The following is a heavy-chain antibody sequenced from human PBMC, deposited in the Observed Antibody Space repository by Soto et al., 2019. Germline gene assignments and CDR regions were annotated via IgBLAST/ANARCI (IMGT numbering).Heavy chain of an antibody. V-gene: IGHV3-30-3*01. CDR1: GFTFSSYA. CDR3: ARGDLGWYFDL. Sequence: QVQLVESGGGVVQPGRSLRLSCSASGFTFSSYAMHWVRQAPGKGLEWVAVISYDGSNKYYADSVKGRSTNSRDNSKNTLYLQMNSLRDEDTAVYYCARGDLGWYFDLWGRGTLVTVSS. D-gene: IGHD1-26*01. J-gene: IGHJ2*01. CDR2: ISYDGSNK.